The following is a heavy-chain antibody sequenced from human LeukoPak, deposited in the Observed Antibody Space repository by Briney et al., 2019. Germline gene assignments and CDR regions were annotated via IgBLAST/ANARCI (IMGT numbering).Heavy chain of an antibody. CDR3: ARVREDCSGGSCYSYYYYGMDV. CDR2: INPSGGST. J-gene: IGHJ6*02. V-gene: IGHV1-46*01. Sequence: ASVKVSCKASGYTFTSYYMQWVRQAPGQGLEWMGIINPSGGSTSYAQKFQGRVTMTRDTSTSTVYMELSSLRSEDTAVYYCARVREDCSGGSCYSYYYYGMDVWGQGTTVTVSS. D-gene: IGHD2-15*01. CDR1: GYTFTSYY.